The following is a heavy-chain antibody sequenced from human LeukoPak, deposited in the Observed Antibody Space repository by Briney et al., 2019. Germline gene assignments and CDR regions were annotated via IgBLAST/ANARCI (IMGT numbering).Heavy chain of an antibody. CDR3: AKILGLYAFDI. J-gene: IGHJ3*02. Sequence: GGSLRLSFAASGFTFSNYGMHWLRQAPGEGLEWVAFIRYDGGDKYYADSVKGRFTISRDNSKNTLYLQMNSLRAEDTAVYYCAKILGLYAFDIWGQGTMVTVSS. CDR1: GFTFSNYG. V-gene: IGHV3-30*02. CDR2: IRYDGGDK.